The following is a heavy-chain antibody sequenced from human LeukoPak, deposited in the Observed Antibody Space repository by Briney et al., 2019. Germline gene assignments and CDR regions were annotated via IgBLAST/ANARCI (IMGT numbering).Heavy chain of an antibody. Sequence: GASVKVSCKASGYTFTSYGISWVRQAPGQGLEWMGWISAYNGNTNYAQKLQGRVTMTTDTSTSTAYMELRSLRSDDTAVYYCARAFMGGSRGYEGWDYWGQGALVTVSS. CDR1: GYTFTSYG. J-gene: IGHJ4*02. D-gene: IGHD3-22*01. CDR3: ARAFMGGSRGYEGWDY. CDR2: ISAYNGNT. V-gene: IGHV1-18*01.